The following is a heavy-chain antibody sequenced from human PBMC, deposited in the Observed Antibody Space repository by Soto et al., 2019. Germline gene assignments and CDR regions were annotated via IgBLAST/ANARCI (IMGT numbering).Heavy chain of an antibody. Sequence: EVQLVESGGGLVQPGGSLRLSCAASGFTFSDHYMEWVRQAPGKGLEWVGRIRNKANSYNTEYAASVKGRFTIPRDDSRILLSLQMTSLTTEDTAVFFCARYSGSFSRALDYWGQGTPVIVS. J-gene: IGHJ4*02. D-gene: IGHD1-26*01. CDR1: GFTFSDHY. CDR3: ARYSGSFSRALDY. CDR2: IRNKANSYNT. V-gene: IGHV3-72*01.